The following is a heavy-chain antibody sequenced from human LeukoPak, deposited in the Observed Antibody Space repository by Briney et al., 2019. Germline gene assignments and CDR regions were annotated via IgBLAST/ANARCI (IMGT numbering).Heavy chain of an antibody. CDR1: GFPFSSYE. D-gene: IGHD6-6*01. J-gene: IGHJ4*02. V-gene: IGHV3-48*03. CDR3: ARESTAARFDY. CDR2: ISSSGSTI. Sequence: GGSLRLSCAASGFPFSSYEMNWVRQAPGKGLEWVSYISSSGSTIYYADSVKGRFTIARDNAKNSLYLQMNSLRAEDTAVYYCARESTAARFDYWGQGTLVTVSS.